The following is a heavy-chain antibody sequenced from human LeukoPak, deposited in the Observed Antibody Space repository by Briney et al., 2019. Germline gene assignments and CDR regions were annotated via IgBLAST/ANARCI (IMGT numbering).Heavy chain of an antibody. CDR3: ARGYGSGSYYKY. D-gene: IGHD3-10*01. CDR2: INKSGNT. V-gene: IGHV4-34*01. Sequence: SETLSPTCAVYGGSFSGYYWGWVRQPPGKGLEWIGEINKSGNTEHNPSVKGRVTISLDASKNQFSLKLSSVTAADTAVYYCARGYGSGSYYKYWGQGTLVTVSS. J-gene: IGHJ4*02. CDR1: GGSFSGYY.